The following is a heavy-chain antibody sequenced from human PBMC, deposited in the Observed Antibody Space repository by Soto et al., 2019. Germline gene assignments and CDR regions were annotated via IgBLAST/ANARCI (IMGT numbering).Heavy chain of an antibody. J-gene: IGHJ3*01. Sequence: QVQLVQSGAEVKKPGASVRVSCKTYGYTFINYGITWVRQAPGQGLEWMGWLSAYNGETISSEKLQDRFTMTTDTSTNTVYIDLRSLTSVDTAVYYCSRWSAIVGGAEALDVWGQGTMVIVSS. V-gene: IGHV1-18*01. D-gene: IGHD1-26*01. CDR2: LSAYNGET. CDR3: SRWSAIVGGAEALDV. CDR1: GYTFINYG.